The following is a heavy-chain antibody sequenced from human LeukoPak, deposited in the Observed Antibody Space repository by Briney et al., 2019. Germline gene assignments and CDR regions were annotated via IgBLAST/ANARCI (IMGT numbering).Heavy chain of an antibody. CDR1: GGSISSSNW. J-gene: IGHJ6*02. CDR2: IYHSGTT. CDR3: ARAVARNGYGGMDV. Sequence: SGTLSLTCAVSGGSISSSNWWSWVRQPPGKGLEWIGEIYHSGTTNYNPSLKSRVTMSVDRSKNQFSLKLSSVTAADTAVYYCARAVARNGYGGMDVWGQGTTVTVSS. D-gene: IGHD3-22*01. V-gene: IGHV4-4*02.